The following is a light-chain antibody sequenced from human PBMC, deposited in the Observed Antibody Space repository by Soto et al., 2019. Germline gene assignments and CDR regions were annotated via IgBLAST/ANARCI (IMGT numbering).Light chain of an antibody. CDR1: SSDVGSYNY. CDR2: DVT. CDR3: CSYAGDSFYV. Sequence: QSVLTQPRSVSGSPGQSVTISCTGTSSDVGSYNYVSWYQQHPDKAPKLMIFDVTKRPSGVPDRFSGSKSGNTASLTISGLQAEDEADYYCCSYAGDSFYVFGTGTKVTVL. J-gene: IGLJ1*01. V-gene: IGLV2-11*01.